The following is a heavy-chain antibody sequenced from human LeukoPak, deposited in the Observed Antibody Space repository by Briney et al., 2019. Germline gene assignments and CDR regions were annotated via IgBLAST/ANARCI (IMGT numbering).Heavy chain of an antibody. Sequence: PSETLSLTCAVYGGSFSGYYWSWIRQPPGKGLEWIGEINHSGSTYYNPSLKSRVTISVDTSKNQFSLKLSSVTAADTAVYYCARSGDYWGQGTLVTVSS. CDR2: INHSGST. V-gene: IGHV4-34*01. J-gene: IGHJ4*02. CDR3: ARSGDY. CDR1: GGSFSGYY.